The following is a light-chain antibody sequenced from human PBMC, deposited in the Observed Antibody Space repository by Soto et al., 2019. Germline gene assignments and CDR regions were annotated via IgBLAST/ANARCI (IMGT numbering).Light chain of an antibody. CDR2: DAS. J-gene: IGKJ4*01. Sequence: EIVLTQSPSTLSLSPGERVTLSCRASQSVSSFLAWYQQKPGQAPRLLIYDASNKATGIPARFSGSGSGTDFTLTINSLEPEDFAVYYCQQRSNWPLTFGGGTKVDIK. CDR3: QQRSNWPLT. V-gene: IGKV3-11*01. CDR1: QSVSSF.